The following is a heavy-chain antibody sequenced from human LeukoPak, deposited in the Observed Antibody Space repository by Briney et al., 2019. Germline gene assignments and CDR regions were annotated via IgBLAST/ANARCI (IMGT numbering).Heavy chain of an antibody. CDR3: ARCGKEYQLLPYNWFDP. D-gene: IGHD2-2*01. Sequence: SETLSLTCTVSGGSISSGDYYWSWIRQPPGKGLEWIGYIYYSGSTYYNPSLKSRVTISVDTSKNQFSLKLSSVTAADTAVYYCARCGKEYQLLPYNWFDPWGQGTLVTVSS. J-gene: IGHJ5*02. CDR2: IYYSGST. V-gene: IGHV4-30-4*08. CDR1: GGSISSGDYY.